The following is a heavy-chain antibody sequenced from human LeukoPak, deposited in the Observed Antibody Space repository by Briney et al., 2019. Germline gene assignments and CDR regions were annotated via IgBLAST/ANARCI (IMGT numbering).Heavy chain of an antibody. D-gene: IGHD3-16*01. V-gene: IGHV3-30*04. J-gene: IGHJ6*03. Sequence: PGGSLRLSCAASGFTFSSYAMHWVRQAPGKGLEWVAVISYDGSNKYYADSVKGRFTISRDNSKNTLYLQMNSLRAEDTAVYYCARGPSLVAYYYYYMDVWGKGTTVTVSS. CDR2: ISYDGSNK. CDR1: GFTFSSYA. CDR3: ARGPSLVAYYYYYMDV.